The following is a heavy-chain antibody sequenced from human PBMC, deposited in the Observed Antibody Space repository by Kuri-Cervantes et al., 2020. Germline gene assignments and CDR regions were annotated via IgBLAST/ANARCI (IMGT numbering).Heavy chain of an antibody. CDR1: GFTFSGYA. CDR2: VAGGDGPT. CDR3: AKDGQWFGGSKANFDY. V-gene: IGHV3-23*01. Sequence: GESLKISCAASGFTFSGYAMSWVRQAPGKGLEWVSSVAGGDGPTYTTFYTDSVKGRFTISRDNSKNTLYLQMNSLRAEDTAIYYCAKDGQWFGGSKANFDYWGQGTLVTVSS. D-gene: IGHD2-15*01. J-gene: IGHJ4*02.